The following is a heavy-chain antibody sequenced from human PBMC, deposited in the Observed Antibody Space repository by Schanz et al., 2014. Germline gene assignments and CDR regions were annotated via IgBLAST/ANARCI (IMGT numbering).Heavy chain of an antibody. V-gene: IGHV3-30-3*01. J-gene: IGHJ4*02. CDR3: ARPFLGYYGDLAY. CDR1: RFTISRNP. D-gene: IGHD4-17*01. CDR2: ICYETRQ. Sequence: QVHLVESGGGVVQPGRSLRLSCTGSRFTISRNPIHWVRQAPGKGLERVPIICYETRQFYADSVKGRFTISRDNYKNTLYLQMNSLSAEDTAVYFCARPFLGYYGDLAYWGQGTLLTVSS.